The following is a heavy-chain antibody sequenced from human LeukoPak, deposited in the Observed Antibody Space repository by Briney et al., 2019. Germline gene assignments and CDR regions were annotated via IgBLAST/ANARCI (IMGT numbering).Heavy chain of an antibody. CDR2: IYPGDSDT. CDR1: GYSFTSYW. J-gene: IGHJ3*02. V-gene: IGHV5-51*01. D-gene: IGHD4-17*01. CDR3: ARAAATVTIIPFAFDI. Sequence: GEPLKISCKGSGYSFTSYWIGWVRQMPGKGLEWMGIIYPGDSDTRYSPSFQGQVTISADKSISTAYLQWSSLKASDTAMYYCARAAATVTIIPFAFDIWGQGTMVTVSS.